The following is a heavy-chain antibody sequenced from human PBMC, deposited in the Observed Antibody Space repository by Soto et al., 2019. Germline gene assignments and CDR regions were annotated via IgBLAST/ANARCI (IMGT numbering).Heavy chain of an antibody. CDR3: ATHPGGGGY. CDR1: GFTVSNNY. Sequence: EVQLVESGGGLIQPGGSLRLSCAVSGFTVSNNYMSWVRQAPGKGLEGVSVIYSGGYTAYGDSVKGRFTISRDNSKNTIIFQRKAARPHDRALFSWATHPGGGGYWGQGTLVTVSS. V-gene: IGHV3-53*01. J-gene: IGHJ4*02. D-gene: IGHD3-10*01. CDR2: IYSGGYT.